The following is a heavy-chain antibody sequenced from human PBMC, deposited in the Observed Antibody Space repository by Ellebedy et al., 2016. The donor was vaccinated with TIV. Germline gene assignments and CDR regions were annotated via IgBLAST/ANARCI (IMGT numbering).Heavy chain of an antibody. CDR2: ISANNGDT. Sequence: ASVKVSCXASGYTFTSYGISWVRQAPGQRLEWMGWISANNGDTNYAQNLQGRVSMTTDTSTSTAYMQLRSLRSDDTAVYYCARRSRLWFGELPIIDHWGQGTLVTVSS. CDR3: ARRSRLWFGELPIIDH. CDR1: GYTFTSYG. V-gene: IGHV1-18*01. D-gene: IGHD3-10*01. J-gene: IGHJ4*02.